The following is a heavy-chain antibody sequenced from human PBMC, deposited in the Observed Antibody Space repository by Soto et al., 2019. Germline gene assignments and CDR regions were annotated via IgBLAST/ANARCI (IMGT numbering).Heavy chain of an antibody. D-gene: IGHD3-16*02. J-gene: IGHJ6*03. Sequence: ASVKVSCKASGYTFTSYGISWVRQAPGQGLEWMGWISAYNGNTNYAQKLQGRVTMTTDTSTSTAYMELRSLRSDDTAVYYCARDSLYDYIWGSYRQPEDYYYYYMDVWGKGTTVTVSS. CDR3: ARDSLYDYIWGSYRQPEDYYYYYMDV. CDR1: GYTFTSYG. V-gene: IGHV1-18*01. CDR2: ISAYNGNT.